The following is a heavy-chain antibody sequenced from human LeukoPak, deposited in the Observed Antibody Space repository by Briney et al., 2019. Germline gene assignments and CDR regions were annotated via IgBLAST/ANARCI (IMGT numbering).Heavy chain of an antibody. CDR3: ARRFARNWFDP. Sequence: SETLSLTCTVSGGSISSYYWSWIRQPPGKGLEWIGYIYYSGSTNYNPSLKSRVTISVDTSKNQFSLKLSSVTAADTAVYYCARRFARNWFDPWGQGALVTVSS. CDR2: IYYSGST. CDR1: GGSISSYY. V-gene: IGHV4-59*08. J-gene: IGHJ5*02.